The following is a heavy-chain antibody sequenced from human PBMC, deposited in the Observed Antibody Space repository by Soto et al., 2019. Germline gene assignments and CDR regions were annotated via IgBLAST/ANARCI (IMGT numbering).Heavy chain of an antibody. Sequence: GGALRLSCAVSGFSIASYWMSWVRQAPGKGLEWVATTKEDGSEIYYVDSVRGRFTISRDNAENSLYLQMNSLSAEDTAVYFCARDVGFDYVNWGQGTLVTVSS. D-gene: IGHD3-16*01. CDR1: GFSIASYW. CDR3: ARDVGFDYVN. CDR2: TKEDGSEI. V-gene: IGHV3-7*01. J-gene: IGHJ4*02.